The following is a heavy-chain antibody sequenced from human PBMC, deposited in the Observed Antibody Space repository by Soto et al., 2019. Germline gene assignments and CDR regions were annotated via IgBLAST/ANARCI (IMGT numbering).Heavy chain of an antibody. D-gene: IGHD3-16*01. J-gene: IGHJ6*02. CDR1: GYTLSTYY. V-gene: IGHV1-2*02. CDR3: ARTIWATDTGDYGLDV. Sequence: QVQLVQSGAEVKKPGASVKVSCKASGYTLSTYYMHWVRQAPGQGIEWMGWINPNSGGTNYAQKFHGRVTMTRDTSISTAYMELTRLRSYDTAVYYCARTIWATDTGDYGLDVWGQGTTVTVSS. CDR2: INPNSGGT.